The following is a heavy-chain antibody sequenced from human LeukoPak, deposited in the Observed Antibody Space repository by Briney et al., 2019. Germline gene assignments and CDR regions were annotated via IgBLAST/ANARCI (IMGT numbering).Heavy chain of an antibody. CDR2: IFHTGST. CDR1: GGSISNDNW. V-gene: IGHV4-4*02. Sequence: SGTLSLTCAVSGGSISNDNWWSWVRQSPGKGLEWIGKIFHTGSTTYNPSLKSRVTMSVDKSKNQFSLTLSSVTAADTAIYYCGTNGYYSLDNWGRGALVTVSS. J-gene: IGHJ4*02. D-gene: IGHD3-3*01. CDR3: GTNGYYSLDN.